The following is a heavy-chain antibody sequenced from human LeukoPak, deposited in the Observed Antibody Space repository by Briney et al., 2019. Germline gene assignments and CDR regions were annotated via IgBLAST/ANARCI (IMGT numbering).Heavy chain of an antibody. CDR3: ATDDNSGSDY. CDR1: GFTFSSYW. J-gene: IGHJ4*02. V-gene: IGHV3-7*01. D-gene: IGHD3-22*01. CDR2: IKRDGSEK. Sequence: KPGGSLRLSCAASGFTFSSYWMCWVRQAPGKGLEWVANIKRDGSEKYYVDSVKGRFTISRDNAKNSLYLQMNSLRAEDTAVYYCATDDNSGSDYWGQGTLVTVSS.